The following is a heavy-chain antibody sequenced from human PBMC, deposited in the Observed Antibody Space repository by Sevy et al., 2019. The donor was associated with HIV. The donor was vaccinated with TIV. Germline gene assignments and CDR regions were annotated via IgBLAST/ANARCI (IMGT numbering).Heavy chain of an antibody. CDR2: ISSSSSDI. J-gene: IGHJ6*02. D-gene: IGHD1-26*01. Sequence: GGSLRLSCVGSGFTFTTYSMNWVRQAPGKGLEWVSSISSSSSDIWNSDSVKGRFTVSRDNAKNSQYLQMNRLRGEDTAVYYCVRGAVGYYGMDAWGQGTTVTVSS. CDR1: GFTFTTYS. V-gene: IGHV3-21*01. CDR3: VRGAVGYYGMDA.